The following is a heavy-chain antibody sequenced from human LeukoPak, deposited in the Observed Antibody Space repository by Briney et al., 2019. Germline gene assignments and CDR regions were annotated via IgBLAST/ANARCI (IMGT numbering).Heavy chain of an antibody. J-gene: IGHJ4*02. D-gene: IGHD6-6*01. V-gene: IGHV3-23*01. CDR3: AKHRGSSFICSVDS. CDR2: ISNSGYHT. CDR1: GFIFSGYG. Sequence: GGSLRLSCGASGFIFSGYGMGWVRQAPGKGLEWVSTISNSGYHTYYPDSVRGRFTISRDNSANTLYLQMNSLRAEDTALYYCAKHRGSSFICSVDSWGQGTLVTVSS.